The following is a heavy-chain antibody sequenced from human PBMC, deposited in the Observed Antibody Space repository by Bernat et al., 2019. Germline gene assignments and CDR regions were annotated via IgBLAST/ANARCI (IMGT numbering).Heavy chain of an antibody. Sequence: QVQLQESGPGLVKPSETLSLTCAVSGYSISSGYYWGWIRQPPGKGLEWIRSIYHSGSTYYNPSLKSRVTISVDTSKNQFSLKLSSVTAADTAVYYCASVSIEAEYFQHWGQGTLVTVSS. CDR2: IYHSGST. V-gene: IGHV4-38-2*01. CDR3: ASVSIEAEYFQH. D-gene: IGHD3-22*01. CDR1: GYSISSGYY. J-gene: IGHJ1*01.